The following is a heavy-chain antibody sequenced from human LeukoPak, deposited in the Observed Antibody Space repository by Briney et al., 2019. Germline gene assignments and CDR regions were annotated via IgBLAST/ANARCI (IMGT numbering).Heavy chain of an antibody. Sequence: GGSLRLSCAASGFTFSSYSMNWVRQAPGKGLEWVSSISSSSSYIYYADSVKGRFTISRDHAKNSLYLQMNSLRAEDTAVYYCARADIVVVPAAMLPDYWGQGTLVTVSS. V-gene: IGHV3-21*01. CDR2: ISSSSSYI. D-gene: IGHD2-2*01. CDR3: ARADIVVVPAAMLPDY. CDR1: GFTFSSYS. J-gene: IGHJ4*02.